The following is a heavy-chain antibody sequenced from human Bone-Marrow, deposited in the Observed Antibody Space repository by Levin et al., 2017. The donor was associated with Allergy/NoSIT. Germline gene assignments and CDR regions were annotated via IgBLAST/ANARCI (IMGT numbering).Heavy chain of an antibody. Sequence: SETLSLTCTVSGGSISSYYWSWIRQPPGKGLEWIGYIYYSGSINYNPSLKSRVTISVDTSKNQFSLKLSSVTAADTAVYYCPRGSVGSGWYAHVSYNWFDPWGQGTLVTVSS. J-gene: IGHJ5*02. D-gene: IGHD6-19*01. V-gene: IGHV4-59*01. CDR1: GGSISSYY. CDR2: IYYSGSI. CDR3: PRGSVGSGWYAHVSYNWFDP.